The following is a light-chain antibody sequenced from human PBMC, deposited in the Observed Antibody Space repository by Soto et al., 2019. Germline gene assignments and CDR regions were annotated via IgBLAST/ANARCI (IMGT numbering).Light chain of an antibody. J-gene: IGLJ3*02. CDR1: SSDVGSYNL. Sequence: QSALTQPASVSGSPGQSITISCTGTSSDVGSYNLVSWYQKYPGKAPKLTIYEVSKRPSGVSNRFSGSKSGNTASLTISGLQAEDEADYYCCSYAGSSTWVFGGGTKVTVL. V-gene: IGLV2-23*02. CDR3: CSYAGSSTWV. CDR2: EVS.